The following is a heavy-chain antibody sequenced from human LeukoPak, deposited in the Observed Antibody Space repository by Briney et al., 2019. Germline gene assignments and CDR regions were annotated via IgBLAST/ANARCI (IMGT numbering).Heavy chain of an antibody. D-gene: IGHD2-2*01. CDR1: GFTFSSYW. CDR2: IKQGGSEK. J-gene: IGHJ5*02. V-gene: IGHV3-7*01. CDR3: ARDDCSSISCYHNWFDP. Sequence: GGSLRLSCAASGFTFSSYWMSWVRQAPGKGLEWVANIKQGGSEKYYVDSVKGRFTISRDNAKNSLYLQTNSLRAEDTAVYYCARDDCSSISCYHNWFDPWGQGTLVTVSS.